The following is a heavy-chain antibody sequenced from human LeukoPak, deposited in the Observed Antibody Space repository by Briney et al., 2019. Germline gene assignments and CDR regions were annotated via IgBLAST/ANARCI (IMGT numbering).Heavy chain of an antibody. V-gene: IGHV4-61*01. Sequence: SETLSLTCTVSGGSVSSGSYYWSWIRQPPGKGLEWIGYIYYSGSTNYNPSLKSRVTISVDTSKNQFSLKLSSVTAADTAVYYCARESLLWFGELSAAYFYYYGMDVWGKGTTVTVSS. D-gene: IGHD3-10*01. CDR3: ARESLLWFGELSAAYFYYYGMDV. CDR1: GGSVSSGSYY. J-gene: IGHJ6*04. CDR2: IYYSGST.